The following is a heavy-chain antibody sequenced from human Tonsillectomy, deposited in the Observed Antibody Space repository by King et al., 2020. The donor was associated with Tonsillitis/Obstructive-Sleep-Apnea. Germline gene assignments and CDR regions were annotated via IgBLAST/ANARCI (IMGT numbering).Heavy chain of an antibody. Sequence: QLVQSGGGVVQPGRSLRLSCAASGFTFSSYAIHWVRQAPGKGLEWVALISYDGSKKYYADSVKGRFTISRDNSKNTLYLQLNSLRPEDTAVYYCARAAARYDYYYYMDVWGKGTTVTVSS. D-gene: IGHD6-6*01. J-gene: IGHJ6*03. CDR2: ISYDGSKK. V-gene: IGHV3-30*04. CDR3: ARAAARYDYYYYMDV. CDR1: GFTFSSYA.